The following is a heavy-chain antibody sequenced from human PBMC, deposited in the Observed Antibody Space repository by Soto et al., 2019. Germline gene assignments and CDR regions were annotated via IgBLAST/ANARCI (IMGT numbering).Heavy chain of an antibody. Sequence: QVXLVQSXAEVKKPGASVKVSXKASXXXXXXXXXXXXRQXXXQXXEWMGXINPNSGGTNYAQKFQGRVTMTRDTSISTAYMELSRLRSDDTAXYYXAXDIVXXPXXXXXXXXXXXXXVWGQGTTVTVSS. J-gene: IGHJ6*02. CDR3: AXDIVXXPXXXXXXXXXXXXXV. D-gene: IGHD2-15*01. CDR2: INPNSGGT. CDR1: XXXXXXXX. V-gene: IGHV1-2*02.